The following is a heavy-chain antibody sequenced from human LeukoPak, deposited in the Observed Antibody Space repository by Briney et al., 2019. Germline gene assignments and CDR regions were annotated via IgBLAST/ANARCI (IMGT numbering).Heavy chain of an antibody. D-gene: IGHD5-12*01. CDR2: VSGSGSST. Sequence: GGSLGLSCAASGFTFSSYAMSWVRQAPGKGLEWVSAVSGSGSSTYHADSVKGRFTISRDNSKNTLYLQMNSLRAEDTAVYYCAKDGAWLRFDDWGQGILVTVSS. CDR3: AKDGAWLRFDD. CDR1: GFTFSSYA. V-gene: IGHV3-23*01. J-gene: IGHJ4*02.